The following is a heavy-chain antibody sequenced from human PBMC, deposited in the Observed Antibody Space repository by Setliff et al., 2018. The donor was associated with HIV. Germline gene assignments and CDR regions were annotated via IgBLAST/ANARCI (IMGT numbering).Heavy chain of an antibody. D-gene: IGHD2-2*01. Sequence: GGSLRLSCAASGFTFNRYDITWVRQAPGKGLEWVSLISGGGDSTSYADSVKGRFTISRDNSENTVYLQMSSLRAEDTAVYYCAREDQLLSGHYYYNGMDVWGQGTTVTVSS. CDR2: ISGGGDST. J-gene: IGHJ6*02. CDR3: AREDQLLSGHYYYNGMDV. V-gene: IGHV3-23*01. CDR1: GFTFNRYD.